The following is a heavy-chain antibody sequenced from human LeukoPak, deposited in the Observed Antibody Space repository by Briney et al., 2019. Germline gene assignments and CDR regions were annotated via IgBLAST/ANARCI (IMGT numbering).Heavy chain of an antibody. Sequence: GESLKISCKGSGYSFTSYWIGWVRQMPGKGLEWMGIIYPGDSDTRYSPSFQGQVTISADKSISTAYLQWSSLKASDTAMYYCAVVLRYFDWLLSSPPYYFDYWGQGTLVTVPS. D-gene: IGHD3-9*01. J-gene: IGHJ4*02. CDR3: AVVLRYFDWLLSSPPYYFDY. V-gene: IGHV5-51*01. CDR1: GYSFTSYW. CDR2: IYPGDSDT.